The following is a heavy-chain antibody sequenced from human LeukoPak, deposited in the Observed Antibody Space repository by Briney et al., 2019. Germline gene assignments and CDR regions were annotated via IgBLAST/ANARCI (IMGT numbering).Heavy chain of an antibody. D-gene: IGHD6-13*01. J-gene: IGHJ5*02. V-gene: IGHV3-9*03. CDR2: ISWNSGSI. CDR3: AKGYSSGWFDWFDP. CDR1: GFTFDDYA. Sequence: HPGRSLRLSCAASGFTFDDYAMHWVRQAPGKGLEWVSGISWNSGSIGHADSVKGRFTISRDNAKNSLYLQMNSLRAEDMALYYCAKGYSSGWFDWFDPWGQGTLVTVSS.